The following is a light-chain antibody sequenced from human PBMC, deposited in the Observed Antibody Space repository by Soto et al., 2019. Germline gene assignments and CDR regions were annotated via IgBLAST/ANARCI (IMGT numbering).Light chain of an antibody. CDR2: DAF. Sequence: EIVLTQSPATLSLSPGERATLSCRASQTVSSYLAWYQQKPGQAPRLLIYDAFNRATGIPARFSGSGSGTDFTLTISILEPEDFASYYCQQRRNLPWTFGQGTKVEIK. V-gene: IGKV3-11*01. CDR1: QTVSSY. J-gene: IGKJ1*01. CDR3: QQRRNLPWT.